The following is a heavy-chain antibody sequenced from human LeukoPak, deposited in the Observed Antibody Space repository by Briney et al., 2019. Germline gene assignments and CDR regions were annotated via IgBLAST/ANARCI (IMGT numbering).Heavy chain of an antibody. Sequence: PGGSLRLSCAASGFTFSSYWMSWVRQAPGKGLEWIGSIYYNGNTCYNPSLKSRVTISVDTSKNQFSLKLNSVTAADTAVYFCGRLDDYDYSAWWGQGSLVTVSS. J-gene: IGHJ4*02. CDR3: GRLDDYDYSAW. V-gene: IGHV4-39*01. CDR1: GFTFSSYW. D-gene: IGHD3-22*01. CDR2: IYYNGNT.